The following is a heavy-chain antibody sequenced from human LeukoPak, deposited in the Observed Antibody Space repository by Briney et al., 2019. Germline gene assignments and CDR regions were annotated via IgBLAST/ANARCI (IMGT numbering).Heavy chain of an antibody. V-gene: IGHV4-59*01. J-gene: IGHJ4*02. CDR2: IYYSGST. CDR3: ASFSGWLGYYFDY. Sequence: SETLSLTCTVSGGSISSYYWSWIRQPPGKGLEWIGYIYYSGSTNYNPSLKSRVTISVDTSKNQFSLKLSSVTAADTAVYYCASFSGWLGYYFDYWGQGTLVTVSS. D-gene: IGHD6-19*01. CDR1: GGSISSYY.